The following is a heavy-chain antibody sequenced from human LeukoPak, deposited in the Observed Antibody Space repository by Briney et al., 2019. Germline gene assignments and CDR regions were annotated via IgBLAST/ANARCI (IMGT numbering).Heavy chain of an antibody. CDR3: ARGAGSRDVYNYYFDY. V-gene: IGHV4-34*01. CDR2: INHSGST. J-gene: IGHJ4*02. Sequence: SETLSLTCAVYGGSFSGYYWSWIRQPPGKGLEWIGEINHSGSTNYNPSLKSRVTISVDTSKNQFSLKLSSVTAADTAVYYCARGAGSRDVYNYYFDYWGQGTLVTVSS. CDR1: GGSFSGYY. D-gene: IGHD5-24*01.